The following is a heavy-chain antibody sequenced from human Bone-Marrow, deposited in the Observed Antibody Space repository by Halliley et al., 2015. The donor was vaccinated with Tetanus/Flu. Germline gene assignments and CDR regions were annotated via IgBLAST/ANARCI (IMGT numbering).Heavy chain of an antibody. J-gene: IGHJ6*02. CDR3: ARGLAMDV. Sequence: TLSLTCTVSGGSISSSNYYWGWIRQPPGKGLEWIGSISDRGSTYYNPSLKSRLTISVDTSKNQFSLKLSSVTAADTAVYYCARGLAMDVWGQGTTVTVSS. CDR1: GGSISSSNYY. CDR2: ISDRGST. V-gene: IGHV4-39*01.